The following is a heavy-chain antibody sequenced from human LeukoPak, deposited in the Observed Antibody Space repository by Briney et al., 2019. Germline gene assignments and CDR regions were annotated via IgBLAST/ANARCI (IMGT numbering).Heavy chain of an antibody. CDR1: GFTFSSYG. V-gene: IGHV3-33*08. Sequence: GGSLRLSCAASGFTFSSYGMHWVRQAPGKGLEWVAVIDSDGDDKFYSDSVKGRFTISRDNSKNTLYLQMNSLRAEDTAVYYCATDPTRAGASYFDYWGQGTLVTVSS. CDR3: ATDPTRAGASYFDY. J-gene: IGHJ4*02. D-gene: IGHD6-19*01. CDR2: IDSDGDDK.